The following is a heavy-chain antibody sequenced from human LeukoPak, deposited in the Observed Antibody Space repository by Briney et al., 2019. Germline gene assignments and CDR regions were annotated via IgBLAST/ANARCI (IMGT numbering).Heavy chain of an antibody. CDR3: AKRYYYDNSGLWDS. CDR1: GFTFSSYA. D-gene: IGHD3-22*01. V-gene: IGHV3-23*01. J-gene: IGHJ4*02. Sequence: GGSLRLSCAASGFTFSSYAMSWVRQAPGKGLEWVSAITSSGGSTYYVDSVKGRFTISRDNSKNTLYLQVNSLRAEDTAVYYCAKRYYYDNSGLWDSWGQGTLVTVSS. CDR2: ITSSGGST.